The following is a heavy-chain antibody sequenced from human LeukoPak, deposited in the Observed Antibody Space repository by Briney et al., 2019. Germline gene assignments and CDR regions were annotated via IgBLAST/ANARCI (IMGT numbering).Heavy chain of an antibody. Sequence: GASVKVSCKASGHTFTTTGITWVRQAPGQGLEWVGWISPYNGDTNYAQEFQGRVTMTTDTSTSTAYMELRSLRSDDTAVYYCARASYYCARTSCYPGDYWGQGTLVTVSS. V-gene: IGHV1-18*01. CDR1: GHTFTTTG. CDR3: ARASYYCARTSCYPGDY. J-gene: IGHJ4*02. CDR2: ISPYNGDT. D-gene: IGHD2-2*01.